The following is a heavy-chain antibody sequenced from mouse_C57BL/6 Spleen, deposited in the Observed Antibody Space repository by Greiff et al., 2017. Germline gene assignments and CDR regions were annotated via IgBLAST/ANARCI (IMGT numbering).Heavy chain of an antibody. Sequence: EVQGVESGGGLVQPGGSLSLSCAASGFTFTDYYMSWVRQPPGKALEWLGFIRNKANGYTTAYSESVKGRFTISRDNSQSILYLQMNALRAEDSATYYCARSPYDYDWYFDVWGTGTTVTVSS. J-gene: IGHJ1*03. CDR1: GFTFTDYY. CDR3: ARSPYDYDWYFDV. V-gene: IGHV7-3*01. CDR2: IRNKANGYTT. D-gene: IGHD2-4*01.